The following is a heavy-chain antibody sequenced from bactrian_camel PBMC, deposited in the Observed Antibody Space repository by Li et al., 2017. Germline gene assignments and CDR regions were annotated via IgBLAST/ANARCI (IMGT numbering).Heavy chain of an antibody. D-gene: IGHD7*01. Sequence: EVQLVESGGGSVPAGGSLKLSCVASGYIFSGLMMGWFRQVPGQEREAVAALAYGTDATYHAQVKGRFTISKDNAKNILYLQMDSLKPEDTGMYYCGASLNPGAGCQVIRGNLDRNFYYRGQGTQVTVS. CDR2: LAYGTDAT. J-gene: IGHJ4*01. V-gene: IGHV3S31*01. CDR1: GYIFSGLM. CDR3: GASLNPGAGCQVIRGNLDRNFYY.